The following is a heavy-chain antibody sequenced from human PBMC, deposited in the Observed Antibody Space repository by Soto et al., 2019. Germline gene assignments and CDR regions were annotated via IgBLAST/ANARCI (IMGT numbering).Heavy chain of an antibody. Sequence: GGSLGLSCAASGFTFSSYAMSWVRQAPGKGLEWVSAISGSGGSTYYADSVKGRFTISRDNSKNTLYLQMNSLRAEDTAVYYCAKDIYYDSSGLSSYDAFDIWGQGTMVTVSS. V-gene: IGHV3-23*01. CDR2: ISGSGGST. D-gene: IGHD3-22*01. CDR3: AKDIYYDSSGLSSYDAFDI. CDR1: GFTFSSYA. J-gene: IGHJ3*02.